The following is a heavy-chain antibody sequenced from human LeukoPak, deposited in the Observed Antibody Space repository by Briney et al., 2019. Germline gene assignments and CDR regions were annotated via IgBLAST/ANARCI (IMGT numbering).Heavy chain of an antibody. J-gene: IGHJ6*02. CDR1: GGSISSGGYY. CDR3: ACAASSGWLYYYYYGMDV. Sequence: SETLSLTCTVSGGSISSGGYYWSWIRQHPGQGLEWIGYIYYSGSTYYNPSLKSRITILVDTSKNQLSLKLSSVTAADTAVYYCACAASSGWLYYYYYGMDVWGQGTTVTVS. D-gene: IGHD6-19*01. V-gene: IGHV4-31*03. CDR2: IYYSGST.